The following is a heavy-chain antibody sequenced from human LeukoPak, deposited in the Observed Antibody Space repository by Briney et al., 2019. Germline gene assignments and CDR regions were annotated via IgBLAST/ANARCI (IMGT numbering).Heavy chain of an antibody. Sequence: ASVKVSCKASGYTFTGYYMHWVRQAPGQGLEWMGWINPNSGGTNYAQKFQGRVTMTRDTSISTAYMELSRLRSDDTAVYYCARALGHSYGSGSLEGYYYYFMDVWGKGTTVTIS. CDR2: INPNSGGT. CDR3: ARALGHSYGSGSLEGYYYYFMDV. D-gene: IGHD3-10*01. CDR1: GYTFTGYY. J-gene: IGHJ6*03. V-gene: IGHV1-2*02.